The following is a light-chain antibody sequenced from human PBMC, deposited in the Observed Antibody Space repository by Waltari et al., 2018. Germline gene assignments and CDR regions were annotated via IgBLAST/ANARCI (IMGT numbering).Light chain of an antibody. CDR2: KDN. J-gene: IGLJ3*02. CDR3: QSADNTETFLGV. CDR1: TLPKQY. V-gene: IGLV3-25*03. Sequence: SYKLTQPPSVSVSPGQTVRITCTADTLPKQYAYWYQQKPGQAPGLVIYKDNERPSGIPERYSGSSSGTTVTLTISEVQAEDEADYYCQSADNTETFLGVFGGGTKLTVL.